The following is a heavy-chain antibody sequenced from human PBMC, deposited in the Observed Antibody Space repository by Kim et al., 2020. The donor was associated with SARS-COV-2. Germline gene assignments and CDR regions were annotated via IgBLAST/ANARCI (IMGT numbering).Heavy chain of an antibody. CDR1: GFTFSISW. D-gene: IGHD1-7*01. CDR3: VTEGRAGTRWYFDH. J-gene: IGHJ4*02. CDR2: IKAKADGGTT. Sequence: GGSLRLSCAASGFTFSISWMSWVRQAPGKALEWVGRIKAKADGGTTDYAAPVKGRFIISRDDSTDTLRLQLNSLNTEDTAVYYCVTEGRAGTRWYFDHWGQGDLVTVSS. V-gene: IGHV3-15*01.